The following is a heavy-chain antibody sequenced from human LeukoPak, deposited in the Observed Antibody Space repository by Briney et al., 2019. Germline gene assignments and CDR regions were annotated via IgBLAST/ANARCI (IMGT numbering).Heavy chain of an antibody. D-gene: IGHD5-24*01. Sequence: PGGSLRLSCAASGFTFSSYGMHWVRQAPGKGLEWVAVIWYDGSNKYYADSVKGRFTISRDDPKNTLYLQMNSLRAEDTAVYYSARDRGFYYYGIDVWGQGTTVTVS. J-gene: IGHJ6*02. V-gene: IGHV3-33*01. CDR3: ARDRGFYYYGIDV. CDR1: GFTFSSYG. CDR2: IWYDGSNK.